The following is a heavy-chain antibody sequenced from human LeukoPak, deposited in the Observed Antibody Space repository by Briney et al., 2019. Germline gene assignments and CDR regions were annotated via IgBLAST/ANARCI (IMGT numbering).Heavy chain of an antibody. CDR3: ARGGDYKESVDY. D-gene: IGHD4-17*01. J-gene: IGHJ4*02. Sequence: GGSLRLSCAASGFTFSSYSMNWVRQAPGKGLEWVSSISSSSSYIYYADSVKGRFTISRDNAKNSLYLQMNSLRAEDTAVYYCARGGDYKESVDYWGQGTLVTVSS. CDR2: ISSSSSYI. V-gene: IGHV3-21*01. CDR1: GFTFSSYS.